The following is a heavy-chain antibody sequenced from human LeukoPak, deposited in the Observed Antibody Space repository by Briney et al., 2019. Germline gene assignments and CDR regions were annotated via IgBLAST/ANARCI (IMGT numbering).Heavy chain of an antibody. D-gene: IGHD3-9*01. CDR3: ARLRAALTYYYMDV. V-gene: IGHV4-39*01. CDR2: IYYSGST. Sequence: SETLSLTCTVSGGSISSSSYYWGWIRQPPGKGLGWNGSIYYSGSTYYNPSLKSRVTISVDTSKNQCSLKLSSVTAADTAVYYCARLRAALTYYYMDVWGKGTTVTVSS. J-gene: IGHJ6*03. CDR1: GGSISSSSYY.